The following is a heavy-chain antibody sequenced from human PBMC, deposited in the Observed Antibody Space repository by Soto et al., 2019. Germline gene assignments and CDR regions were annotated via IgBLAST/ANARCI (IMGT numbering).Heavy chain of an antibody. D-gene: IGHD1-26*01. Sequence: ASVEVSCKVSGYTLAGISRRWVRQAPGKGLEWMGGFDPEDGETIYAQKFQGRVTMTEDTSTDTAYMELSSLTTEDTALYSCAKFGWGGSYSESHASDIWGQGTMVTVSS. V-gene: IGHV1-24*01. CDR3: AKFGWGGSYSESHASDI. CDR1: GYTLAGIS. J-gene: IGHJ3*02. CDR2: FDPEDGET.